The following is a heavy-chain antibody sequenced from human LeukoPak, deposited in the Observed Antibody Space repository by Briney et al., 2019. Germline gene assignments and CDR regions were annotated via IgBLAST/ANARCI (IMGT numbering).Heavy chain of an antibody. V-gene: IGHV3-21*01. D-gene: IGHD4-23*01. J-gene: IGHJ4*02. Sequence: GGSLRLSCAASGFTFSSYSMSWVRQAPGKGLEWLSSISGSSRYIYYADSVKGRFTISRDNAKNSLYLQMNSLRAEDTAVYYCARAGYGGNSNYFDYWGQGTLVTVSS. CDR1: GFTFSSYS. CDR2: ISGSSRYI. CDR3: ARAGYGGNSNYFDY.